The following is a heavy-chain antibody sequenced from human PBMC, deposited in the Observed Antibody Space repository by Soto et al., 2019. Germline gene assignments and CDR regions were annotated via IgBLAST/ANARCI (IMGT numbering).Heavy chain of an antibody. CDR2: ISSGAITI. CDR1: GFTFSDYY. CDR3: AGQYSSSSVEF. D-gene: IGHD6-6*01. Sequence: GGSLRLSCAASGFTFSDYYVNWIRQAPGKGLEWVSYISSGAITIYYADSVKGRFTISRDNAKNSLYLQMNSLRAEDTAVYYCAGQYSSSSVEFWGQGTLVTVSS. J-gene: IGHJ4*02. V-gene: IGHV3-11*01.